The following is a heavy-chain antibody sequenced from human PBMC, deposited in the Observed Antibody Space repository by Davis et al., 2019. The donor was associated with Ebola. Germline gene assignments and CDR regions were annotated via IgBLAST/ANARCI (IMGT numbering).Heavy chain of an antibody. J-gene: IGHJ3*01. CDR1: GFSFSNYD. V-gene: IGHV3-23*01. CDR2: GTSADT. CDR3: AKDNRNIWSEV. D-gene: IGHD2/OR15-2a*01. Sequence: GESLKISCAASGFSFSNYDMHWVRLAPGKGLEWVSTYGTSADTYYADSVKGRFTISRDNSKNTLYLQMNGLRVEDTAIYYCAKDNRNIWSEVWGQGTMVTVSS.